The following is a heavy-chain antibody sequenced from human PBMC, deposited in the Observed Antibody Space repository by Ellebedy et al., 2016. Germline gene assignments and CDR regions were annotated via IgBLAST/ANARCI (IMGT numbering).Heavy chain of an antibody. CDR1: GGSISSGGYY. V-gene: IGHV4-31*03. D-gene: IGHD3-22*01. CDR3: ARNVYDSSDQHGAYFDY. CDR2: IYYSGST. J-gene: IGHJ4*02. Sequence: SETLSLTXTVSGGSISSGGYYWSWIRQHPGKGLEWIGYIYYSGSTYYNPSLKSRVTISVDTSKNQFSLKLSSVTAADTAVYYCARNVYDSSDQHGAYFDYWGQGTLVTVSS.